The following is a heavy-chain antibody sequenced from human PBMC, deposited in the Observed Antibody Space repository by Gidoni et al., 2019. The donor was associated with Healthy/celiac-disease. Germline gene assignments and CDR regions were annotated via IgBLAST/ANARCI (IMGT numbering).Heavy chain of an antibody. CDR3: ASEYCSGGSCYSGY. V-gene: IGHV4-30-4*01. CDR2: IYYSGST. D-gene: IGHD2-15*01. Sequence: QVQLQESGPGLVKPSQTLSLTCTVSGASISRGDYYGSWIRQPPGKGLEWIGYIYYSGSTYYNPSLKSRVTISVDTSKNQFSLKLSSVTAADTAVYYCASEYCSGGSCYSGYWGQGTLVTVSS. CDR1: GASISRGDYY. J-gene: IGHJ4*02.